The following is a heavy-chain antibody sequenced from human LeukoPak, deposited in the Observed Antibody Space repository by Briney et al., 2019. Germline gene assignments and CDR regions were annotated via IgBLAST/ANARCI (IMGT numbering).Heavy chain of an antibody. Sequence: GESLKISCKGSGYSFPNYWIGWVRQMPGKGLEWMGSIYPGGSHTRYSPSFQDQVTISVDKSISTAYLQWSSLKASDTAMYYWARGPYAYTSSATLGSYNWFDPWGLGSLVTVSS. CDR1: GYSFPNYW. V-gene: IGHV5-51*01. CDR2: IYPGGSHT. CDR3: ARGPYAYTSSATLGSYNWFDP. J-gene: IGHJ5*02. D-gene: IGHD2-2*02.